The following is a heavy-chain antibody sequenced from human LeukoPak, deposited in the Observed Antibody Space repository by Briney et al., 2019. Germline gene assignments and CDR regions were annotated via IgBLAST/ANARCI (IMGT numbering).Heavy chain of an antibody. Sequence: PGGSLRLSCAASGFTFSSYGMHWVRQAPGKGLEWVAFIRYDGSNKYYADSVKGRFTISRDNSKNTLYLQMNSLRAEDTAVYYCAKDPAVDTATLSGYWGQGTLVTVSS. V-gene: IGHV3-30*02. CDR2: IRYDGSNK. D-gene: IGHD5-18*01. CDR3: AKDPAVDTATLSGY. J-gene: IGHJ4*02. CDR1: GFTFSSYG.